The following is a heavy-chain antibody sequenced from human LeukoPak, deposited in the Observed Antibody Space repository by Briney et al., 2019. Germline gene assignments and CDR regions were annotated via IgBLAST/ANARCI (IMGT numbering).Heavy chain of an antibody. V-gene: IGHV3-33*03. J-gene: IGHJ3*02. Sequence: GRSLRLSCAASGFTFNSFGIHWVRQAPGKGLEWVAVIYYDGSNNFYSDSVKGRFTISRDNSKNTLFLQMNSLRGEDTAIYYCAKWMVRRDFWSGAFDIWGQGTMVTV. CDR1: GFTFNSFG. CDR2: IYYDGSNN. D-gene: IGHD3-3*01. CDR3: AKWMVRRDFWSGAFDI.